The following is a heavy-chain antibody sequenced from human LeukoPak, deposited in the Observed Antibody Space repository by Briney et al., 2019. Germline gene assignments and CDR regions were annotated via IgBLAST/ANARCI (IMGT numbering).Heavy chain of an antibody. CDR3: ARLNTAMVLAFDI. CDR1: GFTVSDNY. CDR2: IYTGGTT. J-gene: IGHJ3*02. Sequence: AGGSLRLSCAASGFTVSDNYMSWVRQAPGKWLEWVSIIYTGGTTYYADSVRGRFTISRDSSKNTVYLQMNSLTAGDTAVYYCARLNTAMVLAFDIWGQGTMVTVSS. D-gene: IGHD5-18*01. V-gene: IGHV3-53*01.